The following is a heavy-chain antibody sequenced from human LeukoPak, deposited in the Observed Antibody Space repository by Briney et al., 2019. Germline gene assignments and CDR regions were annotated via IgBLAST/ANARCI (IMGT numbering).Heavy chain of an antibody. CDR3: ASRSATYYYGSGSTDAFDI. J-gene: IGHJ3*02. CDR1: GYTFTSYG. V-gene: IGHV1-18*01. Sequence: ASVTVSCKASGYTFTSYGISWVRQAPGQGLEWMGWISAYNGNTNYAQKLQGRVTITTDTSTSTAYMELRSLRSDDTAVYYCASRSATYYYGSGSTDAFDIWGQGTMVTVSS. CDR2: ISAYNGNT. D-gene: IGHD3-10*01.